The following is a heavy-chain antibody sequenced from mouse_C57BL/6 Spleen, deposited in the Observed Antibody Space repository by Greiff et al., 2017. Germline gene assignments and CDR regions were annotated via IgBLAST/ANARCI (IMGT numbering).Heavy chain of an antibody. D-gene: IGHD1-1*01. Sequence: EVQLVQSGGGLVQPGGSMKLSCAASGFTFSDAWMDWVRQSPEKGLEWVAEIRNKANNHTTYYAESVKGRFTISRDDSKSSVYLQMNSLRAEDTGIYYCTSYYCGSSLYAMDYWGQGTSVTVSS. J-gene: IGHJ4*01. CDR1: GFTFSDAW. CDR2: IRNKANNHTT. V-gene: IGHV6-6*01. CDR3: TSYYCGSSLYAMDY.